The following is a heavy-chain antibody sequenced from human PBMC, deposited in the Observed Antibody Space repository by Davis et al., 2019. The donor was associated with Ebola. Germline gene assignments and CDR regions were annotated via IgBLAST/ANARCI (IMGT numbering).Heavy chain of an antibody. CDR1: GYSFTSYW. CDR2: IYPGDSDT. D-gene: IGHD6-19*01. Sequence: GESLKISCQGSGYSFTSYWIGWVRQMPGKGLEWMGIIYPGDSDTRYSPSLQGQVTISADNYIRTAYLQWSSLKASDTAMYYCALTNIPVADPAHFDSWGQGALVTVSS. CDR3: ALTNIPVADPAHFDS. V-gene: IGHV5-51*01. J-gene: IGHJ4*02.